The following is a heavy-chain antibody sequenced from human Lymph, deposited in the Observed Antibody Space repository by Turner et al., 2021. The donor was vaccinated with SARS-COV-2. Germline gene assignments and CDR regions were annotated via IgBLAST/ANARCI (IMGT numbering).Heavy chain of an antibody. J-gene: IGHJ1*01. D-gene: IGHD1-26*01. Sequence: QLQLQESGPGLVKPSETLSLTCTVSGGSISSSSYNWGWIRQPPGKGLEWIGNFFYSGSTYYNPSLKSRVTISEDTSKNQFSLKLTSVTAADTAVYYCGVGPTRWYFQHWGQGTLVTVSS. CDR1: GGSISSSSYN. V-gene: IGHV4-39*01. CDR3: GVGPTRWYFQH. CDR2: FFYSGST.